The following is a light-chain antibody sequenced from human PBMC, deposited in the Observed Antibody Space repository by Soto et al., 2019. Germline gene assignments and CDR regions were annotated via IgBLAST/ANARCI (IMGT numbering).Light chain of an antibody. CDR3: SSYAGSNHFVV. CDR2: EVS. J-gene: IGLJ2*01. Sequence: QSALTQPPSASGSPGQSVTISCTGTSSDVGGYNFVSWYQQHPGKAPKLMIYEVSKWPSGVPDRFSGSKSGNTASLTVSGLQAEDEADYYCSSYAGSNHFVVFGGGTKLTVL. CDR1: SSDVGGYNF. V-gene: IGLV2-8*01.